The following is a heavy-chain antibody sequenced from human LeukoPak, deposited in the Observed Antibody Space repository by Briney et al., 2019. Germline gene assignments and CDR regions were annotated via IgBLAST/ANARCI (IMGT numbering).Heavy chain of an antibody. V-gene: IGHV1-69*05. CDR2: IIPIFGTA. D-gene: IGHD2-2*01. CDR3: AAGGTSPSSPFDY. J-gene: IGHJ4*02. Sequence: SVQVSCQASRGTFSSYAISWLRQAPGQGLEWMGGIIPIFGTANYAQKFQGRVTITTDESTSTAYMELSSLKSEDTAAYYCAAGGTSPSSPFDYWGQGTLVTVSS. CDR1: RGTFSSYA.